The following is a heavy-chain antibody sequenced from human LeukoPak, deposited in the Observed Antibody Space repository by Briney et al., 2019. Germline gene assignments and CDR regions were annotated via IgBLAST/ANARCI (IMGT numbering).Heavy chain of an antibody. CDR3: RTQPAVYYGGSDTFNI. V-gene: IGHV3-15*01. CDR2: IKSESKGGTT. J-gene: IGHJ3*02. Sequence: PGGSLRLSCAASGFTFSAYWMHWVRQAPGKGLEWIDRIKSESKGGTTDHAAPVKGRFTISRDDSKNTLFLQMNSLETEDTAVYYCRTQPAVYYGGSDTFNIWGQGTMVTVSS. D-gene: IGHD3-10*01. CDR1: GFTFSAYW.